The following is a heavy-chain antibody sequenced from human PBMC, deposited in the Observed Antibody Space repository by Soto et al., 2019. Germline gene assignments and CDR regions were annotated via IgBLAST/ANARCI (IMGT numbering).Heavy chain of an antibody. V-gene: IGHV1-69*13. J-gene: IGHJ4*02. Sequence: SVKVSCKASGGTFSSYAISWVRQAPGQGHEWMGGIIPIFGTANYAQKFQGRVTITADESTSTAYMELSSLRSEDTAVYYCALPDYYDSSGYYYIFYYWGQGTLVTVSS. CDR2: IIPIFGTA. D-gene: IGHD3-22*01. CDR3: ALPDYYDSSGYYYIFYY. CDR1: GGTFSSYA.